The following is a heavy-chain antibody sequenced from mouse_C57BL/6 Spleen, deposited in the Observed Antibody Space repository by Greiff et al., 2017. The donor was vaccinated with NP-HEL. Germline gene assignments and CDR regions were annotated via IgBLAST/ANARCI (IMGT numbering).Heavy chain of an antibody. CDR3: ARRGEYYGSEAWVAY. V-gene: IGHV2-2*01. CDR2: IWSGGST. Sequence: QVQLQQSGPGLVQPSQSLSITCTVSGFSLTSYGVHWVRQSPGKGLEWLGVIWSGGSTDYNAAFISRLSISKDNSKSQVFFKMNSLQADDTAIYYCARRGEYYGSEAWVAYWGQGTLGTVSA. CDR1: GFSLTSYG. J-gene: IGHJ3*01. D-gene: IGHD1-1*01.